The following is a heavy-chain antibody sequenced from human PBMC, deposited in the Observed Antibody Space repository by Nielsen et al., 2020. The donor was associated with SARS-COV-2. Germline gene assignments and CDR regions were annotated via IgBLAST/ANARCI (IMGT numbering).Heavy chain of an antibody. CDR3: ARSPCSSTSCYAGGYNWFDP. D-gene: IGHD2-2*01. V-gene: IGHV1-2*04. J-gene: IGHJ5*02. CDR2: MNPNSGNT. Sequence: WVRQAPGHGLEWMGWMNPNSGNTGYAQKFQGWVTMTRDTSISTAYMELSRLRSDDTAVYYCARSPCSSTSCYAGGYNWFDPWGQGTLVTVSS.